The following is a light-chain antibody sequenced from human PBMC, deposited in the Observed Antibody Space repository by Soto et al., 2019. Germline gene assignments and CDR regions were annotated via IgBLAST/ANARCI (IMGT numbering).Light chain of an antibody. J-gene: IGKJ1*01. Sequence: DIQMTQSPSSLSASVGDRVTITCRASQGISNYLAWYQQKPGKVPKLLIYDASTLQSGVPSRFSGSGSGTDLTLTISSLQPEDVANYYCQKYNSAPWTFGQGTKVEIK. V-gene: IGKV1-27*01. CDR2: DAS. CDR1: QGISNY. CDR3: QKYNSAPWT.